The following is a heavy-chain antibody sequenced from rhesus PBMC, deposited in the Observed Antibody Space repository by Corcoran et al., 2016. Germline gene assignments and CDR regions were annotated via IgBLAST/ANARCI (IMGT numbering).Heavy chain of an antibody. D-gene: IGHD5-30*01. J-gene: IGHJ4*01. CDR3: ARVHVHTVH. CDR2: FNANNDGT. CDR1: GASVRNYW. V-gene: IGHV4-80*01. Sequence: QVQLQESGPGLVKPSETLSLTCAVSGASVRNYWWSWVRQPPGKGLEWIGEFNANNDGTYCNPSLKIRVTISKDASKNQFSLKLTSVTAADTAVYYCARVHVHTVHWGQGVLVTVSS.